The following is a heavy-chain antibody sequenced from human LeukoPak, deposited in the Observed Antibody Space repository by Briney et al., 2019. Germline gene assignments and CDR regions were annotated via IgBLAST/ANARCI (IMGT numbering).Heavy chain of an antibody. Sequence: ESGPTLVKPTQTLTLTCTFSGFSLSTSGVGVGWIRQPPGKALEWLALIYWDDDKRYSPSLKSRLTTTKDTSKNQVVLTMTNMDPVDTATYYCAHRLGYCSSTSCYNWFDPWGQGTLVTVSS. CDR2: IYWDDDK. CDR1: GFSLSTSGVG. CDR3: AHRLGYCSSTSCYNWFDP. V-gene: IGHV2-5*02. D-gene: IGHD2-2*01. J-gene: IGHJ5*02.